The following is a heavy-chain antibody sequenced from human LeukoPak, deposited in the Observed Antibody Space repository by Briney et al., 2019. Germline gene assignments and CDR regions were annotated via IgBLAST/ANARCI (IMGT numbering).Heavy chain of an antibody. Sequence: GGSLRLSCATSGFTFSGYAMSWVRQAPGKGLEWVSVISGNGGVTDYADSVKGRFTISRDNSKNTLYLQMNSLTAEDTALYYCARDRVPGTSPKMDYWGQGTQVTVSS. CDR1: GFTFSGYA. J-gene: IGHJ4*02. V-gene: IGHV3-23*01. CDR2: ISGNGGVT. CDR3: ARDRVPGTSPKMDY. D-gene: IGHD1-7*01.